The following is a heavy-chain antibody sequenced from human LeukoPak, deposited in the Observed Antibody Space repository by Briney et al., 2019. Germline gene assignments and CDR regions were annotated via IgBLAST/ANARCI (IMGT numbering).Heavy chain of an antibody. Sequence: GGSLRLSCAASGFTFSSYGMHWVRQAPGKGLEWVAVISYDGSNKYYADYVKGRFTISRDNSKNTLYLQLNSLRAEDTAVYYCAKDRDIVVVPAAIRQGLDYWSQRTLVTVSS. J-gene: IGHJ4*02. CDR3: AKDRDIVVVPAAIRQGLDY. V-gene: IGHV3-30*18. CDR1: GFTFSSYG. D-gene: IGHD2-2*01. CDR2: ISYDGSNK.